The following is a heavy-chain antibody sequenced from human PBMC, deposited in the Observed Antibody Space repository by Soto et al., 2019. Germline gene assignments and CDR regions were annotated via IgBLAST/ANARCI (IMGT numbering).Heavy chain of an antibody. CDR3: ARHSYYDFWSPQYYFDY. V-gene: IGHV4-39*01. J-gene: IGHJ4*02. Sequence: ASETLFLTCTVSGGSISSSSYYWGWIRQPPGKGLEWIGSIYYSGSTYYNPSLKSRVTISVDTSKNQFSLKLSSVTAADTAVYYCARHSYYDFWSPQYYFDYWGQGTLVTAPQ. D-gene: IGHD3-3*01. CDR2: IYYSGST. CDR1: GGSISSSSYY.